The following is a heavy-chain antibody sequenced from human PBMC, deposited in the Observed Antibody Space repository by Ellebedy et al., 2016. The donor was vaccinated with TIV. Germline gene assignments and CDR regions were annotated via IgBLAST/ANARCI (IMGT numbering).Heavy chain of an antibody. CDR1: GFTFSDYY. V-gene: IGHV3-11*01. D-gene: IGHD3-10*01. Sequence: GESLKISCAASGFTFSDYYMSWIRQAPGKGLEWVSYISSSGGTIYYADSVKGRFTISRDNAKNSLFLQMNSLGAEDTAVYYCARDLGSSGSYYRYYYYYGMDVWGQGTTVTVSS. CDR2: ISSSGGTI. J-gene: IGHJ6*02. CDR3: ARDLGSSGSYYRYYYYYGMDV.